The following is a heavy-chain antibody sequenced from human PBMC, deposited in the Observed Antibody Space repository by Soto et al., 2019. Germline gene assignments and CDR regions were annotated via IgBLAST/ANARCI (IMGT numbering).Heavy chain of an antibody. Sequence: ASVKVSCKASGYTFTAYYVHWVRQAPGQGLEWMGWINPNTGGEHYAQKFQGRVTMTSDASVSTAYLDLGGLRSDDTAVYYCTGSPYQGDFELWGQGTMVTVSS. CDR3: TGSPYQGDFEL. V-gene: IGHV1-2*02. J-gene: IGHJ3*01. CDR1: GYTFTAYY. CDR2: INPNTGGE. D-gene: IGHD3-10*01.